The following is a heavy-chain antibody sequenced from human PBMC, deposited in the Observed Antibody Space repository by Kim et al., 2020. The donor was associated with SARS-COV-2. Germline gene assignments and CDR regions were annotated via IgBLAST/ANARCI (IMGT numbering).Heavy chain of an antibody. V-gene: IGHV4-59*01. CDR2: IYYGGST. CDR3: ATSYSNSNFDY. J-gene: IGHJ4*02. D-gene: IGHD6-6*01. Sequence: SETLSLTCTVSGGSISRYYCNWIRQPPGKELEWLGNIYYGGSTNHNPSLKSRVTISVDTSKHQFSLRLSSVTAEDTAVYYCATSYSNSNFDYWGQGTLVTVSS. CDR1: GGSISRYY.